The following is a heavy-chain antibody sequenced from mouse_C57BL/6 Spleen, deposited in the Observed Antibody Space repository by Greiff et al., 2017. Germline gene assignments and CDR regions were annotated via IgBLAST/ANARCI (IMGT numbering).Heavy chain of an antibody. CDR1: GFSFNTYA. V-gene: IGHV10-1*01. D-gene: IGHD2-4*01. Sequence: EVQLQQSGGGLVQPKGSLKLSCAASGFSFNTYAMNWVRQAPGKGLEWVARIRSKSNNYATYYADSVKDRFTISRDDSESMLYLQMNNLKTEDTAMYYCVRPLYYDYDVAWFAYWGQGTLVTVSA. CDR2: IRSKSNNYAT. J-gene: IGHJ3*01. CDR3: VRPLYYDYDVAWFAY.